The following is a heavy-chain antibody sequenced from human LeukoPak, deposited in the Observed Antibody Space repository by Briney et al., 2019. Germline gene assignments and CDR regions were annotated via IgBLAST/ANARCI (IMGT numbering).Heavy chain of an antibody. J-gene: IGHJ4*02. CDR2: IGGRGVST. Sequence: GGSLRLSCAASGFTFSTYAMSWVRQAPGKGLEWVSAIGGRGVSTSYADSVRGRFTISRDNSKNTLYLQMNSLRAEDTAVYYCAKGARVLGIAPLHPFDYWGQGTLVTVSS. D-gene: IGHD6-13*01. CDR3: AKGARVLGIAPLHPFDY. CDR1: GFTFSTYA. V-gene: IGHV3-23*01.